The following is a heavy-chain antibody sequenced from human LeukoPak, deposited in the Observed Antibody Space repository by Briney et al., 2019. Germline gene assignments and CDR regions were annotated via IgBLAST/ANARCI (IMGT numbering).Heavy chain of an antibody. CDR3: AKSGSYLEYLQH. CDR1: VDFVSGDIAT. Sequence: SQTVSLTCAISVDFVSGDIATWNWMRQAPSMGLEWLGRRYYRSRWHNVYAESVKSRITINPDTSKNQFSLLLNSVTPEDTAVYYCAKSGSYLEYLQHWGQGTPVTVSS. CDR2: RYYRSRWHN. J-gene: IGHJ1*01. V-gene: IGHV6-1*01. D-gene: IGHD1-26*01.